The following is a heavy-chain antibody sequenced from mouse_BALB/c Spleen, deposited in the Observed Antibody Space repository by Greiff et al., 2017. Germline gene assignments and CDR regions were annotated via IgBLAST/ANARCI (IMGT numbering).Heavy chain of an antibody. V-gene: IGHV1-85*01. CDR3: ARGGGNYGFDY. Sequence: VKLQQSGAELVKPGASVKLSCKASGYTFTSYDINWVRQRPEQGLEWIGWIFPGDGSTKYNEKFKGKATLTADTSSSTAYMQLSSLTSEDSAVYFCARGGGNYGFDYWGQGTTLTVSS. J-gene: IGHJ2*01. D-gene: IGHD2-1*01. CDR1: GYTFTSYD. CDR2: IFPGDGST.